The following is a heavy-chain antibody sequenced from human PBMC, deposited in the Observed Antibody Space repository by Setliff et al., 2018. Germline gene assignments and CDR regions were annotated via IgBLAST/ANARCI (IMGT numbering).Heavy chain of an antibody. J-gene: IGHJ4*02. V-gene: IGHV4-38-2*01. CDR3: ARRETYYNFWSGYYAY. Sequence: PSETLSLTCAVSGYFISSGYYWGWIRQPPGKGLEWIGSIYHSGSTYYNPSLKSRVTISVDTSKNQFSLKLSSVTAADTAVYYCARRETYYNFWSGYYAYWGQGTLVTVSS. CDR2: IYHSGST. D-gene: IGHD3-3*01. CDR1: GYFISSGYY.